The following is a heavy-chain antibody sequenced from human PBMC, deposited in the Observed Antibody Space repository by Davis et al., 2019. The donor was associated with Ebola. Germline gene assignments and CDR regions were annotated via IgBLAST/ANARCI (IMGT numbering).Heavy chain of an antibody. V-gene: IGHV4-34*01. CDR1: GGSFSGYY. CDR3: AGRYFDWLYLYSWFDP. Sequence: SETLSLTCAVYGGSFSGYYWSWIRQPPGKGLEWIGEINHSGSTNYNPSLKSRVTISVDTSKNQFSLKLSSVTAADTAVYYCAGRYFDWLYLYSWFDPWGQGTLVTVSS. D-gene: IGHD3-9*01. J-gene: IGHJ5*02. CDR2: INHSGST.